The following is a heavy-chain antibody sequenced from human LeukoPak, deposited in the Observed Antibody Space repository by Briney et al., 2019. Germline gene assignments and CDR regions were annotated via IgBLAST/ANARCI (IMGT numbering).Heavy chain of an antibody. D-gene: IGHD2-15*01. CDR2: VNDRGTT. CDR1: GDSFSGYY. V-gene: IGHV4-34*01. CDR3: ATRRGGPYPYYFDH. J-gene: IGHJ4*02. Sequence: SETLSLTCAVYGDSFSGYYWSWIRQSPGAGLEWIGEVNDRGTTNYNPNLKSRVTISVVTSSNQFSLKLTSVTAADTAIYFCATRRGGPYPYYFDHWDQGALVTVSS.